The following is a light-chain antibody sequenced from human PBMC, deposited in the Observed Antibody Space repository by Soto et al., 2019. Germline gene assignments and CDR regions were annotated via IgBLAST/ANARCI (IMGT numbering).Light chain of an antibody. J-gene: IGKJ1*01. V-gene: IGKV1-9*01. CDR2: DAS. CDR3: LQHKTYPRT. Sequence: SATFLSEALGGRDTLTCGADQDISDYLAWYQQRPGKAPKLLIYDASSLESGVPSRFSGSGSGTEFTLTISSLQPDDFATYYCLQHKTYPRTFGQGTKV. CDR1: QDISDY.